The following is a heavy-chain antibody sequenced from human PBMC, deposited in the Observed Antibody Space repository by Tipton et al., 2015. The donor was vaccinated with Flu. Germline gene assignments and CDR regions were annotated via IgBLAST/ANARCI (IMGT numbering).Heavy chain of an antibody. J-gene: IGHJ5*02. V-gene: IGHV3-7*01. Sequence: SLRLSCAASGLTFSSYWMSWVRQAPGKGLEWVANIKQDGSEKYYVDSVKGRFTISRDNAKNSLYLQMNSLRAEDTAVYYCARDNIAARSWGQGTLVTVSS. CDR3: ARDNIAARS. D-gene: IGHD6-6*01. CDR1: GLTFSSYW. CDR2: IKQDGSEK.